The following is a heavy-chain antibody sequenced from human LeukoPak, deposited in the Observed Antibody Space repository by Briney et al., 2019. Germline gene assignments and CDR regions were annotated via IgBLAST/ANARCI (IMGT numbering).Heavy chain of an antibody. Sequence: SETLSLTCAVYGGSFSGYYWSWIRQPPGKGLEWIGEINHSGSTNYNPSLKSRVTISVDTSKNQFSLKLSSVTAADTAVYYCARHLQYSSSPPLDYWGQGTLVTVSS. D-gene: IGHD6-13*01. CDR2: INHSGST. CDR1: GGSFSGYY. V-gene: IGHV4-34*01. CDR3: ARHLQYSSSPPLDY. J-gene: IGHJ4*02.